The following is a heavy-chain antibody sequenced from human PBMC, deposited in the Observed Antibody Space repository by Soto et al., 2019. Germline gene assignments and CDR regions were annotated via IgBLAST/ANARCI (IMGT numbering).Heavy chain of an antibody. Sequence: ASVKVSCKSSGYTFTDYYMHWVREAPGQGLAWMGWINPNTGGTNYAQKVQGWVTMTRDTSIRKAYMDLSRLKSDDPAGYYCAMSRISTKGYYYGMDVLGQGTTVTVSS. V-gene: IGHV1-2*04. CDR1: GYTFTDYY. J-gene: IGHJ6*02. CDR2: INPNTGGT. CDR3: AMSRISTKGYYYGMDV. D-gene: IGHD2-8*01.